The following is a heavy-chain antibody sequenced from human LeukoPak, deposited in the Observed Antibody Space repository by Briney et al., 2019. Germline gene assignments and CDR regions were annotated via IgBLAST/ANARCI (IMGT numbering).Heavy chain of an antibody. D-gene: IGHD3-22*01. CDR2: ISAYNGNT. J-gene: IGHJ4*02. Sequence: ASVTVSCKASGYTFTSYGISWVRQAPGQGREWMGWISAYNGNTNYAQKLQGRVTMTADTSTSTAYMELRSLRSDDTAVYYCARKYGDYYDSSGYLYWGQGTLVTVSS. CDR3: ARKYGDYYDSSGYLY. CDR1: GYTFTSYG. V-gene: IGHV1-18*01.